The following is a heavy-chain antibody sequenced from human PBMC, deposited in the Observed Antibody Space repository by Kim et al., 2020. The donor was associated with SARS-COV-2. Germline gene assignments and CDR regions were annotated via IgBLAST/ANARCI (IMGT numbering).Heavy chain of an antibody. CDR2: IYYSGST. V-gene: IGHV4-30-4*01. D-gene: IGHD3-3*01. CDR3: AREVNYDFWSGYYTDY. CDR1: GGSISSGDYY. Sequence: SETLSLTCTVSGGSISSGDYYWSWIRQPPGKGLEWIGYIYYSGSTYYNPSLKSRVTISVDTSKNQFSLKLSSVTAADTAVYYCAREVNYDFWSGYYTDYWGQGTLVTVSS. J-gene: IGHJ4*02.